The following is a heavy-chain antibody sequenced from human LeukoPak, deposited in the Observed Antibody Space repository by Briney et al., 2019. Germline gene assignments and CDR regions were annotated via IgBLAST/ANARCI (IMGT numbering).Heavy chain of an antibody. CDR3: ASSPILFSSSWYASYYYYGMDV. CDR1: GYTFTSYA. CDR2: INTNTGNP. V-gene: IGHV7-4-1*02. J-gene: IGHJ6*02. Sequence: ASVKVSCKASGYTFTSYAMNWVRQAPGQGLEWMGWINTNTGNPTYAQGFTGRFVFSLDTSVSTAYLQISSLKAEDTAVYYCASSPILFSSSWYASYYYYGMDVWGQGTTVTVSS. D-gene: IGHD6-13*01.